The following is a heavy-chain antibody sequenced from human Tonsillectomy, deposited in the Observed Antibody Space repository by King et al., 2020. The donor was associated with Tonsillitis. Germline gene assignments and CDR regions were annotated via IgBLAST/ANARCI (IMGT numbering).Heavy chain of an antibody. CDR3: ARSLTIFGTADC. Sequence: VQLVESGAEVKKPGESLKISCSGSGYSFCNYWIAWVRQMPGKGLEWMGIIYPSDSDTTYSPSFQGQVIISADKSINTAYLQWSRLQASDTAVYYCARSLTIFGTADCWGQGTVVTVSS. J-gene: IGHJ4*02. CDR2: IYPSDSDT. D-gene: IGHD3-3*01. V-gene: IGHV5-51*01. CDR1: GYSFCNYW.